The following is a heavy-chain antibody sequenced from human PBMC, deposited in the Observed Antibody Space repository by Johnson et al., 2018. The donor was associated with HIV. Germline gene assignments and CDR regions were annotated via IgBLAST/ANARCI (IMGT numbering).Heavy chain of an antibody. Sequence: VQLVESGGGVVRPGGSLRLSCAGSGFTFSSYWLSWVRPAPGTGLEWVAQIKQDGSEKYYADSVKGRFTSSRDNSKNTLYLQMNSLRAEDTALYYCARGGRAKDAFDIWGQGTMVTVSS. CDR3: ARGGRAKDAFDI. CDR1: GFTFSSYW. J-gene: IGHJ3*02. V-gene: IGHV3-7*01. CDR2: IKQDGSEK. D-gene: IGHD3-16*01.